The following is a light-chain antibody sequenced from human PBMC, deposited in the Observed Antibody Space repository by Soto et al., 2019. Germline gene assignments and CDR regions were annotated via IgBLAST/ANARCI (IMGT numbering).Light chain of an antibody. CDR1: QGISGW. J-gene: IGKJ1*01. CDR2: KAS. V-gene: IGKV1-5*03. Sequence: DIPMTQSPSTLSASVGDRVTITCRASQGISGWLAWHQEKPGKAPQFLIYKASSLDSGVPSRFSGSGSGTEFTLTISSLQPDDFANYYCQQYGAYPWTFGQGTKVEIK. CDR3: QQYGAYPWT.